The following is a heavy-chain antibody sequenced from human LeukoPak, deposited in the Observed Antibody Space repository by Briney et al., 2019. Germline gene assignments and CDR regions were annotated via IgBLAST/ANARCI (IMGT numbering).Heavy chain of an antibody. D-gene: IGHD6-19*01. Sequence: GGSLRLSCAASGFTFSSYGMHWVRQAPGKGLEWVAFIRYDGSNKYYADSVKGRFTISRDNSKNTLYLQMNSLRAEDTAVYYCAKDLWGAQAVAGTLDYWGQGILVTVSS. CDR3: AKDLWGAQAVAGTLDY. CDR2: IRYDGSNK. V-gene: IGHV3-30*02. CDR1: GFTFSSYG. J-gene: IGHJ4*02.